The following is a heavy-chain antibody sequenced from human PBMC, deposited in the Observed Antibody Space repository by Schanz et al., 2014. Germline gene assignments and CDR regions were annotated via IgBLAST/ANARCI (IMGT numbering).Heavy chain of an antibody. D-gene: IGHD2-21*01. CDR3: ARAVGGNSALEWFDP. CDR2: IYYSGST. J-gene: IGHJ5*02. V-gene: IGHV4-59*12. Sequence: QVQLQESGPGLVKPSETLSLTCTVSGDSISGSYWSWIRQPPGKGLEWIGYIYYSGSTDYNPSLKSRVTMSVDTSKNQFSLSLSSATAADTAVYYCARAVGGNSALEWFDPWGQGTLVTVSS. CDR1: GDSISGSY.